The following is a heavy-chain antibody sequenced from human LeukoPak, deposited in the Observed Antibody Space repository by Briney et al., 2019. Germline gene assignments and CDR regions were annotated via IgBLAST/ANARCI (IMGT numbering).Heavy chain of an antibody. J-gene: IGHJ3*02. V-gene: IGHV4-34*01. CDR1: GGSFSGYY. CDR2: INHSGST. Sequence: SETLSLTCAVYGGSFSGYYWSWIRQPPGNGLEWIGEINHSGSTNYNPSLKSRVTISVDTSKNQFSLKLSSVTAADTAVYYCAQSVDRLAFDIWGQGTMATVSS. CDR3: AQSVDRLAFDI. D-gene: IGHD5-12*01.